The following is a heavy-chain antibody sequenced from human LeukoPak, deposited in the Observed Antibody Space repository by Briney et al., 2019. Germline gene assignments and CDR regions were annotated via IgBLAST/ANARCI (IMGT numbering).Heavy chain of an antibody. CDR1: GFAFSSYG. J-gene: IGHJ4*02. D-gene: IGHD2-15*01. CDR2: TSNDESKK. Sequence: GGSLRLSCAASGFAFSSYGMHWVRQAPGKGLEWEAITSNDESKKFYADSVRGRFTISRDNSKNTLYLQMNSLRVEDTALYYCARGVVMVAAIDYWGQGTLVTVSS. V-gene: IGHV3-30*03. CDR3: ARGVVMVAAIDY.